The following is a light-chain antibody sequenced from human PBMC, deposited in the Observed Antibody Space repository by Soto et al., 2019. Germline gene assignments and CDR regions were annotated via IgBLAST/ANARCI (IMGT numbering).Light chain of an antibody. CDR2: GAS. CDR3: QDYGSSEWT. CDR1: QSVNNN. V-gene: IGKV3-20*01. J-gene: IGKJ1*01. Sequence: ETLMTPSPATLSVSPVERATLSCRASQSVNNNLAWYQQKLGQAPRLLIYGASTRASGIPERFSGSGSGTDFTLTISRLAPEDFAVYYCQDYGSSEWTFGQGTKVDIK.